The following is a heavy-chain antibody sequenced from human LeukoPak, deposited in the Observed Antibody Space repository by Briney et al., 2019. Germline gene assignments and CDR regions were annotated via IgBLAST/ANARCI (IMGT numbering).Heavy chain of an antibody. J-gene: IGHJ4*02. CDR2: INHSGGT. V-gene: IGHV4-34*01. Sequence: PSETLSLTCAVYGGSFSGYYWSWIRQPPGKGLEWIGEINHSGGTNYNPSLKSRVTISVDTSKNQFSLKLSSVTAADTAVYYCASPPNPMVRGVKRAFVYWGQGTLVTVSS. CDR1: GGSFSGYY. CDR3: ASPPNPMVRGVKRAFVY. D-gene: IGHD3-10*01.